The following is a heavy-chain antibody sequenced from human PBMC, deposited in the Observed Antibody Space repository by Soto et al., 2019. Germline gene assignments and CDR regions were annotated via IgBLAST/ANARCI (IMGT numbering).Heavy chain of an antibody. V-gene: IGHV4-61*01. D-gene: IGHD3-10*01. J-gene: IGHJ4*02. CDR3: ARGGDSYGSGSYPNPFDY. CDR1: GGSVNSGNYY. CDR2: IYYSGST. Sequence: SETLSLTCIASGGSVNSGNYYWSWIRQPPGKRMGWLGYIYYSGSTNYNPSLKSRVTISVVTSQIQFSLKLSSVTAADTAVYYCARGGDSYGSGSYPNPFDYWGQGTLVTVS.